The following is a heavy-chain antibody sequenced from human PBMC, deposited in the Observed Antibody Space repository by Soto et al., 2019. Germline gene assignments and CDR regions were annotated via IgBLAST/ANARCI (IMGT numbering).Heavy chain of an antibody. V-gene: IGHV4-31*01. CDR3: ARSGETLEEFSFSS. J-gene: IGHJ5*02. CDR2: IHRSGRT. CDR1: GAYINSGDYY. D-gene: IGHD3-16*01. Sequence: PSETLSLTCTGSGAYINSGDYYWTWIPQHPGKGLEWLGYIHRSGRTYTNPSLGSLAIITVDTSQYHFSVRLTSVTAAYTAVYFCARSGETLEEFSFSSWGQGTLVTVSS.